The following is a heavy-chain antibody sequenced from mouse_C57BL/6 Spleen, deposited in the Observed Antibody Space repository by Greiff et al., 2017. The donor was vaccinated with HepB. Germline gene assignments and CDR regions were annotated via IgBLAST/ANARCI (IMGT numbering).Heavy chain of an antibody. Sequence: QVQLKQSGAELVRPGASVTLSCKASGYTFTDYEMHWVKQTPVHGLEWIGAIDPETGGTAYNQKFKGKAILTADKSSSTAYMELRSLTSEDSAVYYCTRSIYGSSSRYFDVWGTGTTVTVSS. CDR3: TRSIYGSSSRYFDV. D-gene: IGHD1-1*01. CDR2: IDPETGGT. CDR1: GYTFTDYE. V-gene: IGHV1-15*01. J-gene: IGHJ1*03.